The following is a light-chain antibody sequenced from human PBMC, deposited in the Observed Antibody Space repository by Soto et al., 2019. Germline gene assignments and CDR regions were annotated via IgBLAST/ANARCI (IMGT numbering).Light chain of an antibody. CDR2: KAS. Sequence: DIQMTQSPSTLSGSVGDRVTITCRASQTISSWLAWYQQKPGKAPKLLIYKASTLKSGVPSRFSGSGSGTEFTLTTSSLQPDDFAPYYCQHYNSYSEAFGQGTKVDIK. V-gene: IGKV1-5*03. CDR1: QTISSW. CDR3: QHYNSYSEA. J-gene: IGKJ1*01.